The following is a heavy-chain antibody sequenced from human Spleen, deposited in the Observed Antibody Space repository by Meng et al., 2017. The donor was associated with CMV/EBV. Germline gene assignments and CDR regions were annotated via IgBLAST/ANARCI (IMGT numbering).Heavy chain of an antibody. Sequence: GGSLRLSCAASGFTFSSYEMDWVRQAPGKGLEWVSYISISGSDIQYADSVRGRFTISRDNAKNSVYLQMNSLRAEDTAVYYCARVGYCSSTSCYKWWDYWGQGTLVTVSS. V-gene: IGHV3-48*03. CDR3: ARVGYCSSTSCYKWWDY. CDR2: ISISGSDI. D-gene: IGHD2-2*02. J-gene: IGHJ4*02. CDR1: GFTFSSYE.